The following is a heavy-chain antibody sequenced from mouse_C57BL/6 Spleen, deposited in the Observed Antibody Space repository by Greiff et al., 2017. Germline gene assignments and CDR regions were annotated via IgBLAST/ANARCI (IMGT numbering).Heavy chain of an antibody. V-gene: IGHV1-42*01. Sequence: LKESGPELVKPGASVKISCKASGYSFTGYYMNWVKQSPETSLEWIGEINPSTGGTTYNQKVKAKATLTVDKSSRTAYMQLKSLTSEDSAVYYCARPYYSNGDWYFDVWGTGTTVTVSS. CDR2: INPSTGGT. D-gene: IGHD2-5*01. CDR3: ARPYYSNGDWYFDV. J-gene: IGHJ1*03. CDR1: GYSFTGYY.